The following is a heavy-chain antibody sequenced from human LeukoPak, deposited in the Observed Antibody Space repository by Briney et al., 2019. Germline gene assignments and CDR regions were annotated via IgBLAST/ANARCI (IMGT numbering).Heavy chain of an antibody. Sequence: SVKVSCKASGGTFSSYAISWVRQAPGQGLEWMGGIIPIFGTANYAQKFQGRVTITADESTSTAYMELSSLRSEDTAVYYCARDGNGEEKGFSDSGDYKFPATESFDIWGQGTMVTVSS. CDR2: IIPIFGTA. D-gene: IGHD4-17*01. V-gene: IGHV1-69*13. CDR1: GGTFSSYA. CDR3: ARDGNGEEKGFSDSGDYKFPATESFDI. J-gene: IGHJ3*02.